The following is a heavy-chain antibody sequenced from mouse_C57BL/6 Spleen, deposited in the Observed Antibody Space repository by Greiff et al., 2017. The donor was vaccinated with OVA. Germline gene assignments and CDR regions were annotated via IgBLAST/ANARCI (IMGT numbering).Heavy chain of an antibody. CDR3: ARDSSGYRGYYFDY. CDR2: IYPSDSET. CDR1: GYTFTSYW. D-gene: IGHD3-2*02. V-gene: IGHV1-61*01. Sequence: QVQLKQPGAELVRPGSSVKLSCKASGYTFTSYWMDWVKQRPGQGLEWIGNIYPSDSETHYNQKFKDKATLTVDKSSSTAYMQLSSLTSEDSAVYYCARDSSGYRGYYFDYWGQGTTLTVSS. J-gene: IGHJ2*01.